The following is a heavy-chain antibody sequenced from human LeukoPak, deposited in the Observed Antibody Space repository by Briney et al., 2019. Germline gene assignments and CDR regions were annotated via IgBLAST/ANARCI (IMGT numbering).Heavy chain of an antibody. V-gene: IGHV4-31*03. CDR1: GGSISSGGYY. D-gene: IGHD3-16*01. Sequence: SETLSLTCTVSGGSISSGGYYWSWIRQHPGKGLEWIGYIYYSGSTYYNPSLKSRVTISVDTSKNQFSLKLSFVTAADTAVYYCARINGDWIMNYRGQGTLVTVSS. CDR2: IYYSGST. J-gene: IGHJ4*02. CDR3: ARINGDWIMNY.